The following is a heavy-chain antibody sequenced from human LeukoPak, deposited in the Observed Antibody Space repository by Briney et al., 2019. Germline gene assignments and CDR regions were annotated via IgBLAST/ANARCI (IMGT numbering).Heavy chain of an antibody. D-gene: IGHD4-11*01. CDR3: ATIMSRVTFSGLHRFDP. CDR1: GYTLTELS. CDR2: FVPEDGET. J-gene: IGHJ5*02. Sequence: ASVKVSCTVSGYTLTELSIDLVRQAPGKGMEWMGGFVPEDGETIYAHKVQGRFTMTEDKSKNTAYMELSSLRSEDTAVYYCATIMSRVTFSGLHRFDPWGQGTLVTVSS. V-gene: IGHV1-24*01.